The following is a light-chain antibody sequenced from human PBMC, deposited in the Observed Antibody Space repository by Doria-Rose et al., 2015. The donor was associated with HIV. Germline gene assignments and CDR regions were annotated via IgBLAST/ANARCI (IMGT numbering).Light chain of an antibody. J-gene: IGKJ3*01. Sequence: DIQVTQSPESLGMSLGERATLNCKSNQSLLYTSQHYLAWYQQKPGQAPKLLIYWASTRQSGVPARFSGSGSGTDFTLTISSLEAEDVAVYYCQQYYDTPSFGPGTTVDIK. CDR3: QQYYDTPS. CDR2: WAS. V-gene: IGKV4-1*01. CDR1: QSLLYTSQHY.